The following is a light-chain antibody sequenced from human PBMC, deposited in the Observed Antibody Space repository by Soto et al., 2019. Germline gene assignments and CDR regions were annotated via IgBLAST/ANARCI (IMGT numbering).Light chain of an antibody. CDR1: SSDVGGYNY. CDR3: SSYAGSNNV. Sequence: QSALTQPPSASGSPGQSVTISCTGTSSDVGGYNYVSWYQQHPGKAPKLTIYEVSKRPSGVPDRFSGSKSGNTASLTVSGLQAEDEADYYCSSYAGSNNVFGTGTKLTVL. CDR2: EVS. J-gene: IGLJ1*01. V-gene: IGLV2-8*01.